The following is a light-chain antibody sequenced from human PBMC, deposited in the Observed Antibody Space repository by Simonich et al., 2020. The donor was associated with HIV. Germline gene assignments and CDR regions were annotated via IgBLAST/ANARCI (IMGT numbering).Light chain of an antibody. J-gene: IGKJ4*01. CDR3: QVFNTYSLS. Sequence: DIQMTQSPSTLSASVGDRVTITCRASQSISSWLAWYQQKPWKAPKLLIYKASTLQIGVPSRCSGSGSGTEFTLTINSLQPDDFATYYCQVFNTYSLSFGGGTRVEIK. CDR1: QSISSW. V-gene: IGKV1-5*03. CDR2: KAS.